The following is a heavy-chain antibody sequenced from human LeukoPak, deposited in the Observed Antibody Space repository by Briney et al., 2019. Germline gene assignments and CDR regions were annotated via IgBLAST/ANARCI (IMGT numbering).Heavy chain of an antibody. CDR2: IYWDDDK. V-gene: IGHV2-5*02. CDR3: AHSISGNYDFWSGYFYFDY. D-gene: IGHD3-3*01. Sequence: GSGPTLVNPTQTLTLTCTFSGFSLSTSGVGVGWIRQPPGKALEWLALIYWDDDKRYSPSLKSRLTITKDTSKNQVVLTMTNMDPVDTATYYCAHSISGNYDFWSGYFYFDYWGQGTLVTVSS. CDR1: GFSLSTSGVG. J-gene: IGHJ4*02.